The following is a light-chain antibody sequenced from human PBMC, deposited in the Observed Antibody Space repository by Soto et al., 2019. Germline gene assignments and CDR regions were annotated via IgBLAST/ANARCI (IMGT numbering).Light chain of an antibody. V-gene: IGKV2-30*01. J-gene: IGKJ4*01. CDR3: MQGTPCPLT. Sequence: DVVMTQSPLSLPVTLGQPASISCRSSQSLVYSDGNTYLTWFQQRPGQSPRRLIDKVSDRDSGVPDSFRGRVSGADFTLKIRRVDAEYVGVYYCMQGTPCPLTVGGGPKVEIK. CDR1: QSLVYSDGNTY. CDR2: KVS.